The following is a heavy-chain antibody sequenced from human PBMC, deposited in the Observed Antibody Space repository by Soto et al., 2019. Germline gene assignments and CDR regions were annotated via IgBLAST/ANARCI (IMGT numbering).Heavy chain of an antibody. CDR3: AMTTVTPFPFDI. V-gene: IGHV3-23*01. CDR2: ISGSGGST. J-gene: IGHJ3*02. Sequence: EVQLLESGGGLVQPGGSLRLSCAASGFTFSSYAMSWVRQAPGKGLEWVSAISGSGGSTYYADSVKGRFTISRDNSKNTLYLQMNSLRADVTAVYYCAMTTVTPFPFDIWGQGTMVTVSS. D-gene: IGHD4-17*01. CDR1: GFTFSSYA.